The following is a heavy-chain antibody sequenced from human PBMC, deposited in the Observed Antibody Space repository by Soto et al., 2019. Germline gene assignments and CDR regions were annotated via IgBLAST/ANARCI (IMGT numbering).Heavy chain of an antibody. CDR2: IIPIFGTA. CDR1: GGTFSSYA. J-gene: IGHJ5*02. V-gene: IGHV1-69*13. CDR3: ARDPRYCSGGSCPGWFDP. Sequence: SVKVSCKAPGGTFSSYAISWVRQAPGQGLEWMGGIIPIFGTANYAQKFQGRVTITADESTSTAYMELSSLRSEDTAVYYCARDPRYCSGGSCPGWFDPWGQGTLVTVSS. D-gene: IGHD2-15*01.